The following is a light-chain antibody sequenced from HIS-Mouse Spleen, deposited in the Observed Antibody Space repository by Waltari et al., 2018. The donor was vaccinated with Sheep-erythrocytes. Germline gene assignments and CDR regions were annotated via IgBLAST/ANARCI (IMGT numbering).Light chain of an antibody. CDR1: KVGDKY. Sequence: SYELTQPPSVSVSPGQTARITCSGDKVGDKYACWYQQKPGQSPVLVIYQDSKRPSGIPERFSGSNSGNTATLTISGTQAMDEADYYCQAWDSSHVVFGGGTKLTVL. V-gene: IGLV3-1*01. J-gene: IGLJ2*01. CDR2: QDS. CDR3: QAWDSSHVV.